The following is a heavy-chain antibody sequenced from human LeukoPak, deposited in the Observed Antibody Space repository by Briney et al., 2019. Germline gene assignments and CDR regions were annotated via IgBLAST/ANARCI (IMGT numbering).Heavy chain of an antibody. J-gene: IGHJ4*02. D-gene: IGHD3-9*01. CDR1: GFTFNSYS. V-gene: IGHV3-21*01. CDR3: ARADTSDILTGYSNY. Sequence: PGGSLRLSCAASGFTFNSYSMNWVRQAPGKGLEWVSSTSSSSSYIYYADSVKGRFNISRDNAKKSLYLQMNRLRAEDTAVYFCARADTSDILTGYSNYWGQGTLVTVSS. CDR2: TSSSSSYI.